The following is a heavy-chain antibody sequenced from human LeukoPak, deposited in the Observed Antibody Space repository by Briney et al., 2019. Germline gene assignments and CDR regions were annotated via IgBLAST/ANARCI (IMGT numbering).Heavy chain of an antibody. Sequence: PGGSLRLSCAASGFTFSDYYMSWIRQAPGRGLEWVSYISSSGSTIYYADSVKGRFTISRDNAKNSLYLQMNSLRAEDTAVYYCARGYYDSSGYEDAFDIWGQGTMVTVSS. D-gene: IGHD3-22*01. CDR3: ARGYYDSSGYEDAFDI. CDR2: ISSSGSTI. V-gene: IGHV3-11*01. CDR1: GFTFSDYY. J-gene: IGHJ3*02.